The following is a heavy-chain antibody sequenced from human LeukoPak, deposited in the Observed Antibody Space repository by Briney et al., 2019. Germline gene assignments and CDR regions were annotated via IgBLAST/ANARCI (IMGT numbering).Heavy chain of an antibody. CDR1: GFTFSSYG. V-gene: IGHV3-30*19. CDR3: ARGPDDHYFDY. Sequence: GGSLRLSCAASGFTFSSYGMHWVRQAPGKGLEWVAVISYDGSNKYYADSVKGRFTISRDNSKNTLYLQMNSLRAEDTAVYYCARGPDDHYFDYWGQGTLVTVSS. CDR2: ISYDGSNK. J-gene: IGHJ4*02.